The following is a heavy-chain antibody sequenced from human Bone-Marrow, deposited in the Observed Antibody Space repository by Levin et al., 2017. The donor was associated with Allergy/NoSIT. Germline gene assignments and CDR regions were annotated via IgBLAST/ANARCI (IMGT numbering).Heavy chain of an antibody. V-gene: IGHV3-30-3*01. J-gene: IGHJ6*02. CDR2: ISYDGSNK. D-gene: IGHD3-10*01. Sequence: QPGGSLRLSCAASGFTFSRHGMHWVRQAPGKGLEWMAIISYDGSNKNYANSVRGRFTISRDNSKNTLSLQMNSLRAEDTAVYYCARAHRDYYGSESDHGMDVWGQGTTVTVSS. CDR1: GFTFSRHG. CDR3: ARAHRDYYGSESDHGMDV.